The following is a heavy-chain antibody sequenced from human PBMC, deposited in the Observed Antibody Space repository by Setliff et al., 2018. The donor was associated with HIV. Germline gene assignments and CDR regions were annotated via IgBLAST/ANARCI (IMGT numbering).Heavy chain of an antibody. CDR2: IYHSGAT. J-gene: IGHJ6*03. V-gene: IGHV4-34*01. CDR1: GGSFSGHY. D-gene: IGHD1-1*01. CDR3: AKNRKNWNQPDHYYHYYMDV. Sequence: PSETLSLTCAVYGGSFSGHYWSWIRQPPGRGLQWIGEIYHSGATTYNPSLKSRLTISIDTSKNQFSLNLSSVTAAGTAVYYCAKNRKNWNQPDHYYHYYMDVWGKGTTVTVSS.